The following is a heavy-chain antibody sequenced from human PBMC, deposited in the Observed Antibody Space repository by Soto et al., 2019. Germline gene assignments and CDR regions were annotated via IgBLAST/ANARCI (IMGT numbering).Heavy chain of an antibody. D-gene: IGHD3-10*01. CDR1: GGSISSSNW. V-gene: IGHV4-4*02. J-gene: IGHJ4*02. CDR2: IYHSGST. CDR3: ATYYGSGSSYFDY. Sequence: QVQLQESGPGLVKPSGTLSLTCAVSGGSISSSNWWSWVRQPPGKGLEWIGEIYHSGSTNYNPSLKSRVXXPXDXXKNQFSLKLSSVTAADTAVYYCATYYGSGSSYFDYWGQGTLVTVSS.